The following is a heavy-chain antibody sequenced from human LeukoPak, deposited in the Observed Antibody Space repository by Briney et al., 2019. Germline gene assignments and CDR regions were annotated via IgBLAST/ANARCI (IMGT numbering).Heavy chain of an antibody. CDR3: AREMTRKGEFDF. D-gene: IGHD1-26*01. J-gene: IGHJ4*01. CDR2: VSHNGGLT. V-gene: IGHV3-30*04. Sequence: GRSLRLSCAASGFTFIQHSMNWIRQAPGKGLEWVAVVSHNGGLTFYADSVRGRFTISRDNSKNMHYLQINNMTPGETAVYFCAREMTRKGEFDFWGRGTLVTVSS. CDR1: GFTFIQHS.